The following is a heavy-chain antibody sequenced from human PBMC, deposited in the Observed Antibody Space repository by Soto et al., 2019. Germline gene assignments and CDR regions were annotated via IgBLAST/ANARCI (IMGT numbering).Heavy chain of an antibody. J-gene: IGHJ4*02. D-gene: IGHD2-15*01. V-gene: IGHV4-34*01. CDR2: INHSGST. CDR3: ASRGTVPPFDY. Sequence: QVQLQQWGAGLLKPSETLSLTCAVYGGSFSGYYWSWIRQPPGKGLEWIGEINHSGSTNYNPSLKRRVTISVDTSKNQFSLKLSSVTAADTAVYYCASRGTVPPFDYWGQGTLVTVSS. CDR1: GGSFSGYY.